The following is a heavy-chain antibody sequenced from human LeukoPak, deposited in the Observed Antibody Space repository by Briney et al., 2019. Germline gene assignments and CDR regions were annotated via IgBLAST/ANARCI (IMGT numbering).Heavy chain of an antibody. CDR3: ARDRDIVRHHDAFDI. J-gene: IGHJ3*02. Sequence: ASVKVSCKASGGTFSSYTISWVRQAPGQGLEWMGRIIPILGIANYAQKFQGRVTITADKSTSTAYMELSSLRSEDTAVYYCARDRDIVRHHDAFDIWGQGTMVTVSS. CDR1: GGTFSSYT. CDR2: IIPILGIA. D-gene: IGHD2-15*01. V-gene: IGHV1-69*04.